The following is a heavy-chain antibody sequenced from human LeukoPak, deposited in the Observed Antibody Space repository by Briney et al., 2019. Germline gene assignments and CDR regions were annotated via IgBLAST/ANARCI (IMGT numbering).Heavy chain of an antibody. J-gene: IGHJ4*02. D-gene: IGHD3-9*01. V-gene: IGHV4-4*02. CDR3: ASGGLVSRYLDH. CDR1: GRSISSSTW. CDR2: VFYSGST. Sequence: SETLSLTCAVSGRSISSSTWWTWVRQPPGKGLEWIGEVFYSGSTNSNPSLKSRLTMSVDESKHEFSLKLTSVTAADTAVYYCASGGLVSRYLDHGGQGTLVTVSP.